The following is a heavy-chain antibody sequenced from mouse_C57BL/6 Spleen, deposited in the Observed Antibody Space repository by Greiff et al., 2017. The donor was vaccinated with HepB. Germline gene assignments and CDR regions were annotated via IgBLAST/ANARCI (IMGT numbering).Heavy chain of an antibody. V-gene: IGHV5-12*01. CDR2: ISTGGGST. CDR1: GFNFSDYY. J-gene: IGHJ2*01. CDR3: ARSDYYARSPFDC. Sequence: EVKLVESGGGLVQPGGSLKLSCAASGFNFSDYYMYWVRQTPEKRLEWVAYISTGGGSTYYPDTVKGRITISRDNAKNTLYLQMSRLKSEDTAMYYCARSDYYARSPFDCRGQVTTLTV. D-gene: IGHD1-1*01.